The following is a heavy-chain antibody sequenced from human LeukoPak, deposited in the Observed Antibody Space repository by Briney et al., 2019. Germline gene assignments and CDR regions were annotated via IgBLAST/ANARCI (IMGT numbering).Heavy chain of an antibody. CDR1: GGSISSYY. CDR3: ARALVLAVAVHFDY. Sequence: SETLSLTCTVSGGSISSYYWSWIRQPAGKGLEWIGRIYTSGSTNYNPSLKSRVTISVDTSKNQFSLKLSSVTAADTAVYYCARALVLAVAVHFDYWGQGTLVTVSS. J-gene: IGHJ4*02. V-gene: IGHV4-4*07. CDR2: IYTSGST. D-gene: IGHD6-19*01.